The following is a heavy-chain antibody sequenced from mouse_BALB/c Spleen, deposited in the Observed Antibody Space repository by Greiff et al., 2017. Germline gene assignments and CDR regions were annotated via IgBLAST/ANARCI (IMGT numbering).Heavy chain of an antibody. D-gene: IGHD2-1*01. CDR3: TRSIYLGAMDY. CDR2: IYPSDSYT. Sequence: QVQLQQPGAELVRPGASVKLSCKASGYTFTSYWINWVKQRPGQGLEWIGNIYPSDSYTNYNQKFKDKATLTVDKSSSTAYMQLSSPTSEDSAVYYCTRSIYLGAMDYWGQGTSVTVSS. J-gene: IGHJ4*01. CDR1: GYTFTSYW. V-gene: IGHV1-69*02.